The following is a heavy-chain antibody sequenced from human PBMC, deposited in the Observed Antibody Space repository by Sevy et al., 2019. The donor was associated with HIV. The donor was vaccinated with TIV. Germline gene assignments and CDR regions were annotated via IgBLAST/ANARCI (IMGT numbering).Heavy chain of an antibody. CDR2: ISYDGSNN. CDR3: ARDQNDNSGYYPYFDY. V-gene: IGHV3-30-3*01. J-gene: IGHJ4*02. D-gene: IGHD3-22*01. Sequence: GGSLRLSCAASGFAFNNYAMHWVCQAPGKGLEWVAVISYDGSNNNYADSVKGRFTISRDNSKNTLYLQMNSLRAEDTAVYYCARDQNDNSGYYPYFDYWGQGTLVTVSS. CDR1: GFAFNNYA.